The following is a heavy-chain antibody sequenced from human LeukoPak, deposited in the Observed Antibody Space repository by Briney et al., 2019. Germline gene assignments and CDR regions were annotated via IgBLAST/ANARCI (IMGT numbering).Heavy chain of an antibody. J-gene: IGHJ4*02. CDR2: LKEDGSDK. Sequence: PGGSLRLSCAASGITFRTFWMSWVRQAPGKGLEWVASLKEDGSDKYYADSVKGRFTISRDNAKNSLFLQMSSLRVDDTAIYYCARDSAGYDYWGQGTLVTVSS. V-gene: IGHV3-7*01. CDR1: GITFRTFW. CDR3: ARDSAGYDY. D-gene: IGHD5-12*01.